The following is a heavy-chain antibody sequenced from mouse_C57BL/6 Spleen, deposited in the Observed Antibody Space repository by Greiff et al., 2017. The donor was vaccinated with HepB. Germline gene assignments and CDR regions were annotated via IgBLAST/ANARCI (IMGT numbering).Heavy chain of an antibody. CDR1: GFTFSSYA. J-gene: IGHJ3*01. CDR2: ISDGGSYT. V-gene: IGHV5-4*03. Sequence: EVKLVESGGGLVKPGGSLKLSCAASGFTFSSYAMSWVRQTPEKRLEWVATISDGGSYTYYPDNVKGRFTISRDNAKNNLYLQMIHLKSEDTAMYYCSRGGYSSYDFFFAYWGQGTLVTVSA. CDR3: SRGGYSSYDFFFAY. D-gene: IGHD2-5*01.